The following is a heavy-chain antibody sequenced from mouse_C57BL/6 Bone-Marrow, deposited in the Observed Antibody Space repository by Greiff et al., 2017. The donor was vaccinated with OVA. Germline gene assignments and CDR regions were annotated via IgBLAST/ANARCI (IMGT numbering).Heavy chain of an antibody. CDR2: IDPSDSYT. CDR1: GYTFTSYW. Sequence: VQLQQPGAELVKPGASVKLSCKASGYTFTSYWMQWVKQRPGQGLEWIGEIDPSDSYTNYNQKFKGKATLTVDTSSSTAYMQLSSLTSEDSAVYYCARWENYWGQGTTLTVSS. J-gene: IGHJ2*01. CDR3: ARWENY. V-gene: IGHV1-50*01. D-gene: IGHD4-1*01.